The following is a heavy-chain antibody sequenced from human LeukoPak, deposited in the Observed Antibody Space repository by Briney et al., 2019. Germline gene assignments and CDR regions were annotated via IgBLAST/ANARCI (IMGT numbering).Heavy chain of an antibody. CDR1: GGTFSSYA. J-gene: IGHJ4*02. Sequence: GSSVKVSCKASGGTFSSYAISWVRQAPGQGLEWMGWISAYNGNTNYAQKLQGRVTMTTDTSTSTAYMELRSLRSDDTAVYYCARESMAGTVWGQGTLVTVSS. CDR2: ISAYNGNT. V-gene: IGHV1-18*01. D-gene: IGHD6-19*01. CDR3: ARESMAGTV.